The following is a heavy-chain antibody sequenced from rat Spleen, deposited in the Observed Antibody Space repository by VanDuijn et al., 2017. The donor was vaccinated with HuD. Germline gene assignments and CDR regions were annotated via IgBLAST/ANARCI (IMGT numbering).Heavy chain of an antibody. CDR1: GFTFSNYY. CDR3: TTSNYYSSTYYVMDA. J-gene: IGHJ4*01. Sequence: EVQLVETGGGLVQPGRTLKLSCEASGFTFSNYYMAWVRQAPTKGLECVAYISTGGGITYYRDSVKGRFTISRDNAKSTLYLQMDSLRVEDTATYYCTTSNYYSSTYYVMDAWGQGASVTVSS. CDR2: ISTGGGIT. V-gene: IGHV5-27*01. D-gene: IGHD1-2*01.